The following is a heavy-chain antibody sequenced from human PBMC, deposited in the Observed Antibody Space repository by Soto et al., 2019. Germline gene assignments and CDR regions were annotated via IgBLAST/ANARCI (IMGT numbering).Heavy chain of an antibody. CDR2: INAEGTYS. CDR3: ARDFAAAETPGDDFDY. Sequence: EVQLVESGGGVVQPGGSLRLSCAASGFTFTNYWMHWVRQVPGKGLAWVARINAEGTYSSYADFAKGRFTISRDDAKNRVYLQRKRLSAEDTAVYYCARDFAAAETPGDDFDYWGQGTVVTVSP. D-gene: IGHD2-15*01. V-gene: IGHV3-74*01. CDR1: GFTFTNYW. J-gene: IGHJ4*02.